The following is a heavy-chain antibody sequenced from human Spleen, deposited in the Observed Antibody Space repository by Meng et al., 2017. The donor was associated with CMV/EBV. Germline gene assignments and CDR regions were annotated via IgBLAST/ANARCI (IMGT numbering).Heavy chain of an antibody. CDR1: GFTFSSYS. Sequence: GGSLRLSCAASGFTFSSYSMNWVRQAPGKGLEWVSVIYSGGSSTYYADSVKGRFTISRDNSKNTLYLQMNSLRAEDTAVYYCANELNYCSGGSCGYWGQGTLVTVSS. D-gene: IGHD2-15*01. V-gene: IGHV3-23*03. CDR2: IYSGGSST. J-gene: IGHJ4*02. CDR3: ANELNYCSGGSCGY.